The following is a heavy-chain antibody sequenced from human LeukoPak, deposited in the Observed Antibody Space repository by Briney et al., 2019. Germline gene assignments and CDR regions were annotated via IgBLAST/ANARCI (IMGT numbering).Heavy chain of an antibody. CDR2: ISSSSSYI. Sequence: TSGGSLRLSCAASGLTFSSYSMNWVRQAPGKGLEWVSSISSSSSYIYYADSVKGRFTISRDNVKNSLYLQINSLRAEETAVYYCARGHSGYDIPPFDPWGQGTLVTVSS. CDR1: GLTFSSYS. J-gene: IGHJ5*02. D-gene: IGHD5-12*01. V-gene: IGHV3-21*01. CDR3: ARGHSGYDIPPFDP.